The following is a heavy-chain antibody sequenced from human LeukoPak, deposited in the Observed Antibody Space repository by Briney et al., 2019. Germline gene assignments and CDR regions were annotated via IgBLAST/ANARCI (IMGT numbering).Heavy chain of an antibody. J-gene: IGHJ3*02. CDR1: GGTFTSYA. CDR3: ARDSGFCSSTSCYEGDAFDI. D-gene: IGHD2-2*03. Sequence: SVTVSFTASGGTFTSYAISWVRQAPGQGLEWMGGIIPIFGTANYAQKFQGRVTITADESTSTAYMELSSLRSEATAVYYCARDSGFCSSTSCYEGDAFDIWGQGTMVTVSS. V-gene: IGHV1-69*13. CDR2: IIPIFGTA.